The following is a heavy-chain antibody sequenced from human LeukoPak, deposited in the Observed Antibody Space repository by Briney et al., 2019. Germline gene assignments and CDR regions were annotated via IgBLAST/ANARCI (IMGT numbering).Heavy chain of an antibody. CDR2: IYYSGST. Sequence: SETLSLTCTASVGSISSYYWSWFRHPPGKGLEWIGYIYYSGSTNYNPSLKSRVTISVDTSKNQFSLKLSSVTAADTAVYYCARNFGSYFDYWGQGTLVTVSS. CDR3: ARNFGSYFDY. CDR1: VGSISSYY. J-gene: IGHJ4*02. D-gene: IGHD3-10*01. V-gene: IGHV4-59*01.